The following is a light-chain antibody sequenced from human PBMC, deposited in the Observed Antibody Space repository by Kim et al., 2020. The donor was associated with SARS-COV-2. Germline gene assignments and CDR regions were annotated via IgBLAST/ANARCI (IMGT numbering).Light chain of an antibody. CDR1: SSDVGAYNC. J-gene: IGLJ2*01. Sequence: QSALTQPASVSVSPGQSITISCTGTSSDVGAYNCVSWYQQHPGKAPKLMISDVSDRPSGVSNRFSGSKSGNTASLTISGLQAEDEADYFCSSLTSGATSVVFGGGTQLTVL. CDR3: SSLTSGATSVV. CDR2: DVS. V-gene: IGLV2-14*03.